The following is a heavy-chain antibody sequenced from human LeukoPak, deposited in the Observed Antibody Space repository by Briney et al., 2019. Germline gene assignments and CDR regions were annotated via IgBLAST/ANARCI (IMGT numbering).Heavy chain of an antibody. V-gene: IGHV4-39*01. J-gene: IGHJ4*02. D-gene: IGHD3-10*01. CDR1: GGSISSSSYY. Sequence: AETLSLTCTVSGGSISSSSYYWGWIRQPPGKGLEWIGSIYYSGSTYYNPSRKSRVTISVDTSKNQFSLKLSSVTAADTAVYYCARVLWFGEILDYWGQGTLVTVSS. CDR3: ARVLWFGEILDY. CDR2: IYYSGST.